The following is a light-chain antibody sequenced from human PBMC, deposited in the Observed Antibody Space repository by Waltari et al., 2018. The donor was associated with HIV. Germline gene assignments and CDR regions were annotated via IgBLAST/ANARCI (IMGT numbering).Light chain of an antibody. CDR3: QQYDTYSWT. CDR1: QGVGDS. Sequence: AVRMTQSPSSFSASTGDRVTITCRASQGVGDSLAWYKQEPGRGPELLIYGASTLQSGVPSRFSGSGSGTNFTLTINCLQSEDFATYYCQQYDTYSWTFGQGTRVDVK. J-gene: IGKJ1*01. V-gene: IGKV1-8*01. CDR2: GAS.